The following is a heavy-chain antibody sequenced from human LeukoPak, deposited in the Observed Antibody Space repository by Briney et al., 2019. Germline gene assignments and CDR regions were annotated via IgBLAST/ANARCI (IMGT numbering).Heavy chain of an antibody. J-gene: IGHJ4*02. D-gene: IGHD2-15*01. CDR3: ARGVVVVAATPIFNY. Sequence: SETLSLTRAVYGGSYSGYYWSWIRQPPGKGLEWIGEINHSGSTNYNPSLKSRVTISVDTSKNQFSLKLSSVTAADTAVYYCARGVVVVAATPIFNYWGQGSMVTVS. CDR1: GGSYSGYY. V-gene: IGHV4-34*01. CDR2: INHSGST.